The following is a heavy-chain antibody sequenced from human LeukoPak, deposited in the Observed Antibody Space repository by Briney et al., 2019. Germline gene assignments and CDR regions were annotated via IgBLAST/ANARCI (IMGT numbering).Heavy chain of an antibody. J-gene: IGHJ6*03. Sequence: ETLSLTCTVSGYSISSGYYWGWIRQPPGKGLEWVSVIYSGGSTYYADSVKGRFTISRDNSKNTLYLQMNSLRAEDTAVYYCAKDGRVYFDWPADYYYMDVWGKGTTVTISS. CDR3: AKDGRVYFDWPADYYYMDV. CDR2: IYSGGST. CDR1: GYSISSGYY. V-gene: IGHV3-53*01. D-gene: IGHD3-9*01.